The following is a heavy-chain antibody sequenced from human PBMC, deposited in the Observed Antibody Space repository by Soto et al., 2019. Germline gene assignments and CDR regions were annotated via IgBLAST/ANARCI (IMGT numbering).Heavy chain of an antibody. J-gene: IGHJ4*02. CDR3: AKGGKSSTWYRVFDY. CDR2: ITSSGGST. CDR1: GFTFSSYA. D-gene: IGHD6-13*01. V-gene: IGHV3-23*01. Sequence: GGSLRLSCAASGFTFSSYALTWVRQAPGKGLEWVSGITSSGGSTYYADSVKGRFTISRDNSKNTVHLQMGSLRAEDTAVYYCAKGGKSSTWYRVFDYWGQGTLVTVST.